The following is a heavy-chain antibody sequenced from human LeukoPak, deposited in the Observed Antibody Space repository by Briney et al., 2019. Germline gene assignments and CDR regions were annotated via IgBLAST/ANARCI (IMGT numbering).Heavy chain of an antibody. D-gene: IGHD2-21*01. CDR2: IKTDGGVK. CDR1: GFTFSSRW. V-gene: IGHV3-7*01. CDR3: VRDDWAPGDN. J-gene: IGHJ4*01. Sequence: PGGPLRLSCAASGFTFSSRWLSWVRQAPGKGLEWVAKIKTDGGVKYYVDSVKGRFTITKDNAKKSLDLQMNSLRAKDTAVYYCVRDDWAPGDNWGPGTLVTVSS.